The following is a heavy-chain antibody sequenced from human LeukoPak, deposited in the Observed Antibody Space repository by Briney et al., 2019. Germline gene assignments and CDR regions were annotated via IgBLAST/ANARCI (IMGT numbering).Heavy chain of an antibody. V-gene: IGHV3-21*01. Sequence: GGSLRLSCAASGFTFSSHSLMWVRQAPGKGLEWGSSISPDIGYIYYADSVRVRFTISRDNAENSLFLQMNSLGAEDTAVYYCAPFSAVTHYYFDYWGQGTLVTVSS. CDR2: ISPDIGYI. J-gene: IGHJ4*02. D-gene: IGHD6-13*01. CDR1: GFTFSSHS. CDR3: APFSAVTHYYFDY.